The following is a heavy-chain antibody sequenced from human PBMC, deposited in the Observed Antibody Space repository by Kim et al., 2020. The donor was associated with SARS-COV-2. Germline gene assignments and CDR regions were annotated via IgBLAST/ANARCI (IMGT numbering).Heavy chain of an antibody. CDR2: ISYDGSNK. D-gene: IGHD6-19*01. J-gene: IGHJ6*02. Sequence: GGSLRLSCAASGFTFSSYAMHWVRQAPGKGLEWVAVISYDGSNKYYADSVKGRFTISRDNSKNTLYLQMNSLRAEDTAVYYCARDLPVSGPTDHHYGMDVWGQGTTVTVSS. V-gene: IGHV3-30-3*01. CDR1: GFTFSSYA. CDR3: ARDLPVSGPTDHHYGMDV.